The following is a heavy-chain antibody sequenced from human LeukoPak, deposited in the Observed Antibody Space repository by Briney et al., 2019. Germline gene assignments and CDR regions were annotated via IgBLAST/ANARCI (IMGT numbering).Heavy chain of an antibody. J-gene: IGHJ4*02. CDR3: ARQLIPSNFDY. CDR1: GGSISSSSYY. V-gene: IGHV4-39*01. Sequence: SETLSLTCTVSGGSISSSSYYWGWIRQPPGKGLEWIGSIYYSGSTYYNPSLKSRVTISVDTSKNQFSLKLGSVTAADTAVYYCARQLIPSNFDYWGRGTLVTVSS. CDR2: IYYSGST. D-gene: IGHD6-6*01.